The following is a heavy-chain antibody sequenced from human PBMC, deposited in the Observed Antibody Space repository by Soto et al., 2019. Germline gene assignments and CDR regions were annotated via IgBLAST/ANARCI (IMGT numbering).Heavy chain of an antibody. D-gene: IGHD1-26*01. CDR1: GGSISSSSYY. V-gene: IGHV4-39*01. CDR2: IYYSGST. Sequence: QLQLQESGPGLVKPSETLSLTCTVSGGSISSSSYYWGWIRQPPGKGLEWIGSIYYSGSTYYNPSLKGRVTISVDTSKNQFSLKLSSVTAADTAVYYCARLTLYSGSPWWGQGTLVTVSS. J-gene: IGHJ4*02. CDR3: ARLTLYSGSPW.